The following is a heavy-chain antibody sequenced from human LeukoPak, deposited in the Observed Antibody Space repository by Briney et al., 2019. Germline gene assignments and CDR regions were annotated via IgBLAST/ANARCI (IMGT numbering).Heavy chain of an antibody. CDR2: IYYSGST. V-gene: IGHV4-59*08. D-gene: IGHD3-16*01. CDR1: GGSISSYY. CDR3: ARRREGEYYFDY. Sequence: SETLSLTCTVSGGSISSYYWSWIRQPPGKVLEGIGYIYYSGSTNYNPSLKSRSTISVDTSKNRFSLKLSSVTAADTAVYYCARRREGEYYFDYWGQGTLVTVSS. J-gene: IGHJ4*02.